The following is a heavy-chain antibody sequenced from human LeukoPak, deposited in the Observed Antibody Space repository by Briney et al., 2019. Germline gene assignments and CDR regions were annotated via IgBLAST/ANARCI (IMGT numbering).Heavy chain of an antibody. D-gene: IGHD5-12*01. V-gene: IGHV4-59*01. CDR3: AGDYIGYEATFDI. Sequence: PSETLSLTCTVSGGSISNTYWSWIRQPPGQGLEWIGYIYYGGSTSYNPSLKRRVTISLDTSKNQFSLKLSSVTAADTAVYYCAGDYIGYEATFDIWGQGTMVTVSS. J-gene: IGHJ3*02. CDR2: IYYGGST. CDR1: GGSISNTY.